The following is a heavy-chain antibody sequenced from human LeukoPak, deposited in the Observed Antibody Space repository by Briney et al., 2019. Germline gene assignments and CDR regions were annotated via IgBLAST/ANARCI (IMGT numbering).Heavy chain of an antibody. D-gene: IGHD2-2*01. Sequence: SLRLSCAASGFTFDDYAMHWVRQAPGKGLGWVSGFSWNTGSIGYADSVKGRFTISRDNSKNSLYLQMNSLRAEDTAVYYCAKLWGAYCSSTSCSGHHDYWGQGTLVTVSS. CDR1: GFTFDDYA. V-gene: IGHV3-9*01. CDR2: FSWNTGSI. J-gene: IGHJ4*02. CDR3: AKLWGAYCSSTSCSGHHDY.